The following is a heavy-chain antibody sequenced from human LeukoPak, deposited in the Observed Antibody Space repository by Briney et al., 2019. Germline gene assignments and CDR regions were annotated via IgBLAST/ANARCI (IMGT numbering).Heavy chain of an antibody. CDR2: ISGSGGST. Sequence: PGGSLRLSCAASGFTFSSYAMSWVRQAPGKGLEWVSAISGSGGSTYYADSVKGRFTNSRDNSKNTLYLQMNSLRAEDTAVYYCARPRVTTGAFDIWGQGTMVTVSS. V-gene: IGHV3-23*01. CDR3: ARPRVTTGAFDI. J-gene: IGHJ3*02. D-gene: IGHD4-17*01. CDR1: GFTFSSYA.